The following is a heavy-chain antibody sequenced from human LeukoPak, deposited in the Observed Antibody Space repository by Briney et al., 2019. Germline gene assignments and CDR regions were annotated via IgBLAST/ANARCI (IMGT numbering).Heavy chain of an antibody. D-gene: IGHD6-13*01. CDR1: GFTFSSCS. V-gene: IGHV3-21*01. J-gene: IGHJ6*02. CDR3: ARVDAAAGSLSYYYYYGMDV. CDR2: ISSSSSYI. Sequence: GGSLRLSCAASGFTFSSCSMNWVRQAPGKGLEWVSSISSSSSYIYYADSVKGRFTISRDNAKNSLYLQMNSLRAEDTAVYYCARVDAAAGSLSYYYYYGMDVWGQGTTVTVSS.